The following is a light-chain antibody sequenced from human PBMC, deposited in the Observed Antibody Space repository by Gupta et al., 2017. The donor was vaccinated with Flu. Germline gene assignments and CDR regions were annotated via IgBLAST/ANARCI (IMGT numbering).Light chain of an antibody. Sequence: DIVMTQSPESLAVSLCERVTINCKTSQGVLYRSNNRNYIAWYQQKPGQPPKALIYWASTREFGVPDRFSGSGSGTDFTLTISSLQAEDVAIDYCHQFYSPQWTFGQETKVEIK. CDR3: HQFYSPQWT. V-gene: IGKV4-1*01. J-gene: IGKJ1*01. CDR1: QGVLYRSNNRNY. CDR2: WAS.